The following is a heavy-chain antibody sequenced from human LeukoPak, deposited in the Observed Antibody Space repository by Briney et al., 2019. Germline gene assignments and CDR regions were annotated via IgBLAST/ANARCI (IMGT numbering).Heavy chain of an antibody. CDR2: INPNSGGA. CDR1: GYTFTGYY. CDR3: ARVEYYYYYMDV. Sequence: ASVKVSCKASGYTFTGYYMHWVRQAPGQGLEWMGWINPNSGGANYAQKFQGRVTMTRDTSISTAYMELSRLRSDDTAVYYCARVEYYYYYMDVWGKGTTVTVSS. V-gene: IGHV1-2*02. J-gene: IGHJ6*03.